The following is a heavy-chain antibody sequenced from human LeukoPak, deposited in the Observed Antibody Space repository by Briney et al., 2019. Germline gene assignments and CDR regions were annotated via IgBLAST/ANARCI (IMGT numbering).Heavy chain of an antibody. V-gene: IGHV1-69*13. D-gene: IGHD1-26*01. CDR3: ARGGVGATFGAFDI. CDR1: GGTFSSYA. Sequence: SVKVSCKASGGTFSSYAISWVRQAPGQGLEWMGGIIPIFGTANYAQKFQGRVTITADESTSTDYMELSSLRSEDTAVYYCARGGVGATFGAFDIWGQGTMVTVSS. CDR2: IIPIFGTA. J-gene: IGHJ3*02.